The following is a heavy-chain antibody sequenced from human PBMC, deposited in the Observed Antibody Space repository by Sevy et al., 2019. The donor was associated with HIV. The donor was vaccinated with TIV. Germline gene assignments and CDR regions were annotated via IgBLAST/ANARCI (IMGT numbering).Heavy chain of an antibody. CDR1: GFTFSSYS. V-gene: IGHV3-48*02. J-gene: IGHJ3*02. Sequence: GGSLRLSCAASGFTFSSYSMNWVRQAPGKGLEWVSYISSSSSTMYYADSVKGRFTISRDNAKNSLYLQMNSLRDEDTAVYYWARGFYYDSSGYRLSSDAFDIWGQGTMVTVSS. CDR2: ISSSSSTM. CDR3: ARGFYYDSSGYRLSSDAFDI. D-gene: IGHD3-22*01.